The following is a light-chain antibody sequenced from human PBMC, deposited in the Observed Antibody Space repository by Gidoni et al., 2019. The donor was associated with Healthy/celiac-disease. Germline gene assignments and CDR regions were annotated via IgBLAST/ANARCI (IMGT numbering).Light chain of an antibody. V-gene: IGKV3-11*01. CDR3: QQRSNWPGVLT. CDR1: HSVSSY. Sequence: EIVSTHSLATLSLSPGERATLSCRASHSVSSYLAWYQQKHAQAPSLLIYDASYRATGSPARSSGSGSGTAFTLTIISLEPEDFAVYYCQQRSNWPGVLTFXGXTKVEIK. CDR2: DAS. J-gene: IGKJ4*01.